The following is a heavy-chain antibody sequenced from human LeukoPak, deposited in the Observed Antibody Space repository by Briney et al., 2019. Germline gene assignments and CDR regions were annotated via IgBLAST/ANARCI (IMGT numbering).Heavy chain of an antibody. D-gene: IGHD4-11*01. CDR2: ISYDGSNK. J-gene: IGHJ3*02. CDR1: GFTFSSYA. Sequence: GSLRLSCAASGFTFSSYAMHWVRQAPGKGLEWVAVISYDGSNKYYADSVKGRFTISRDNSKNTLYLQMNSLRAEDTAVYYCARETYRGAFDIWGQGTMVTASS. CDR3: ARETYRGAFDI. V-gene: IGHV3-30-3*01.